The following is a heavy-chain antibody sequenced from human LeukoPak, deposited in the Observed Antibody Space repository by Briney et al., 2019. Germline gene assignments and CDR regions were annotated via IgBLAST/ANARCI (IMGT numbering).Heavy chain of an antibody. Sequence: SETLSLTCTVSGGSISTSNYYWGWIRQPPGKGLEWIGNIFYSGSTYYGPSLKSRLTISLDTSRNQFSLKLNSVTAADTAVYYCARLFSFPLRAPFDPWGQGTLVTVSS. CDR3: ARLFSFPLRAPFDP. D-gene: IGHD3-16*01. V-gene: IGHV4-39*07. CDR2: IFYSGST. CDR1: GGSISTSNYY. J-gene: IGHJ5*02.